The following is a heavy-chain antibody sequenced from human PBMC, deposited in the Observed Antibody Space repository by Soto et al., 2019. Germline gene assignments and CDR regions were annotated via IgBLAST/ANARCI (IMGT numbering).Heavy chain of an antibody. CDR3: GRDPMDSTPIDL. J-gene: IGHJ4*02. D-gene: IGHD2-15*01. V-gene: IGHV3-74*01. CDR2: LSGDGTDT. Sequence: EVQLVESGGGLVQPGGSLRLSCVTSGFTFSSYWMHWVRQDPGKGLVWVACLSGDGTDTRYADSVKGRFSISRDNAKDTLHLQMNSLKDEDTAVYFCGRDPMDSTPIDLWGQGALVTVSS. CDR1: GFTFSSYW.